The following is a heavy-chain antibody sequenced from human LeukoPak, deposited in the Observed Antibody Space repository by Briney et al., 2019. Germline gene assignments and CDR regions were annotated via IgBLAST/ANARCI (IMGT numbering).Heavy chain of an antibody. CDR3: ARDRDYYGSGNNWFDP. CDR1: GYTFTGYY. J-gene: IGHJ5*02. Sequence: ASVKVSCKASGYTFTGYYMHWVRQAPGQGLEWMGWINPNGGGTNYAQKFQGRVTMTRDTSTSTVYMELSSLRSEDTAVYYCARDRDYYGSGNNWFDPWGQGTLVTVSS. V-gene: IGHV1-2*02. CDR2: INPNGGGT. D-gene: IGHD3-10*01.